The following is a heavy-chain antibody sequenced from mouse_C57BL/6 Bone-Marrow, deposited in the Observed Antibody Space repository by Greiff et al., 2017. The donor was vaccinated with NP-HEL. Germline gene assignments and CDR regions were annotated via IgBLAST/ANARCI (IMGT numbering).Heavy chain of an antibody. CDR1: GFNIKNTY. V-gene: IGHV14-3*01. CDR3: ARCYYGSSYAFDY. Sequence: EVKLQQSVAELVRPGASVKLSCTASGFNIKNTYMHWVKQRPEQGLEWIGRIDPANGNTKYAPKFQGKATITADTSSNTAYLQLSSLTSEDTAIYYCARCYYGSSYAFDYWGQGTTLTVSS. CDR2: IDPANGNT. J-gene: IGHJ2*01. D-gene: IGHD1-1*01.